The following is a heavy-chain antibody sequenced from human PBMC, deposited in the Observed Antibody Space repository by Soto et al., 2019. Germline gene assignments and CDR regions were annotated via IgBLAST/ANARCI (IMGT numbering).Heavy chain of an antibody. CDR1: GFTFNRYT. D-gene: IGHD3-3*01. V-gene: IGHV3-23*01. J-gene: IGHJ3*02. Sequence: GGSLRLSCAASGFTFNRYTMSWVRQAPGTGLEWVSSLIGGNGETSYADSVKGRFTISRDISKNTLYLQMNSLRAEDTAVYYCAKGHYDFWSGPDAFDIWGQGTMVTVSS. CDR2: LIGGNGET. CDR3: AKGHYDFWSGPDAFDI.